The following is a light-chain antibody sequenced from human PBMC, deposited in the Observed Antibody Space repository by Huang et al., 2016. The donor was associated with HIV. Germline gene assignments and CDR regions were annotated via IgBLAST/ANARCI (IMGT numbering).Light chain of an antibody. Sequence: EIVLTQSPGTLSLSPGERATLSCRASQSISSNYLVWYQQKPCQAPRLLLYGASSRATGIPDRFSVSASGTGFTLTISRLEPEDFAVYYCQQYGSSPPWTFGQGTKVEIK. CDR2: GAS. J-gene: IGKJ1*01. CDR1: QSISSNY. V-gene: IGKV3-20*01. CDR3: QQYGSSPPWT.